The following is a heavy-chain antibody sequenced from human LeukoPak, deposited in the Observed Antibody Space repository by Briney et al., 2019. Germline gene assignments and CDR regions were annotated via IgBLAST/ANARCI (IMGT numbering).Heavy chain of an antibody. D-gene: IGHD3-10*01. J-gene: IGHJ6*02. CDR2: IAYSGRNR. CDR3: AKDQGDMVRGVYYYYGMDV. V-gene: IGHV3-30*18. Sequence: GGSLRLSCAASGFTFSSYGMHWVRQAPGKRLEWVAVIAYSGRNRYYADSVKGRFTISRDNSKKTLYLEMNSLRAEDTAVYYCAKDQGDMVRGVYYYYGMDVWGQGTTVTVPS. CDR1: GFTFSSYG.